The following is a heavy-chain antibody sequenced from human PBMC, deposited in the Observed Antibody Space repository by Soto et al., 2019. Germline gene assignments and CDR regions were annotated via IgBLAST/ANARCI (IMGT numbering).Heavy chain of an antibody. D-gene: IGHD2-15*01. CDR1: AYTFTSYV. Sequence: ASVKVEFEASAYTFTSYVISWARQAPGQGLEWMGWISAYNGNTNYAQKLQGRVTMTTDTSTSTAYMELRSLRSDDTAVYYCARDRDIVVVVADYNWFDPWGQGTLVTVSS. V-gene: IGHV1-18*01. CDR3: ARDRDIVVVVADYNWFDP. CDR2: ISAYNGNT. J-gene: IGHJ5*02.